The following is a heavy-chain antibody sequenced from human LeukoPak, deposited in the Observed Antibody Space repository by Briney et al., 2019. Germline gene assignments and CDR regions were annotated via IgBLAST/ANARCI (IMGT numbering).Heavy chain of an antibody. CDR1: GFTFSSYW. Sequence: GGSLRLSCAASGFTFSSYWMHWVRQAPGKGLVWVSHIHGDGSSTSYADSVKGRFTISRDNAKNTLYLQMNSLRAEDTAVYYCARDDGRCSSTSCSHDYWGQGTLVTVSS. D-gene: IGHD2-2*01. V-gene: IGHV3-74*01. CDR3: ARDDGRCSSTSCSHDY. CDR2: IHGDGSST. J-gene: IGHJ4*02.